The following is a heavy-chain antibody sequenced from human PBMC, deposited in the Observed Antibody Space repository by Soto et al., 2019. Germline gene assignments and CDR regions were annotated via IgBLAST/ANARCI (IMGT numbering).Heavy chain of an antibody. D-gene: IGHD4-17*01. J-gene: IGHJ4*02. CDR3: ARGGSYGDFFDY. CDR1: GGSMSSNY. Sequence: SETLSLTGTVSGGSMSSNYCTWIRQSPGKGLEWLGYIYYTGITKYNPSLKSRVTISLDTSKNQFSLRLTSVTSADTAVYYRARGGSYGDFFDYCGRG. V-gene: IGHV4-59*01. CDR2: IYYTGIT.